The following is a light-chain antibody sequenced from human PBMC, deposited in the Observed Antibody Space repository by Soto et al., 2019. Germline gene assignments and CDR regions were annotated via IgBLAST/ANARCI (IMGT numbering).Light chain of an antibody. Sequence: QAVVTQPPSVSGAPGQRVTISCTGSSSNIGAGYHVHWYQQLPGTAPKLLIYGNSNRPSGVPDRFSGSKSGTSASLAITGLQAEDEADYYCQSYDSSLSGSVFGGGTQLTVL. CDR2: GNS. V-gene: IGLV1-40*01. CDR1: SSNIGAGYH. CDR3: QSYDSSLSGSV. J-gene: IGLJ7*01.